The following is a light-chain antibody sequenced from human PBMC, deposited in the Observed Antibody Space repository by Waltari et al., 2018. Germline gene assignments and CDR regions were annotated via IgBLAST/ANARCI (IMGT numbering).Light chain of an antibody. CDR3: QQYDGPSWT. Sequence: DTQMTQSPSTLSASVGDRVSIICRASRSISDWLAWYQQKPGKAPKLLIYKASNLKSGVPSRFGGSGSGTEFTLTISSLQPDDFATYYCQQYDGPSWTFGQGTKVEIK. CDR1: RSISDW. CDR2: KAS. J-gene: IGKJ1*01. V-gene: IGKV1-5*03.